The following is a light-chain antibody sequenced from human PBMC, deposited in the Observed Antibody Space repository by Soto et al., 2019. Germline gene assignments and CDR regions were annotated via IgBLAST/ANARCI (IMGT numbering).Light chain of an antibody. CDR3: QRYNSAPRT. J-gene: IGKJ1*01. CDR2: GAS. CDR1: QAINNY. V-gene: IGKV1-27*01. Sequence: DIQMTQSPSSLSASVGDRVTITCRASQAINNYVAWYQRRPGQVPNLLIYGASTLQSGVPIRFSGSGSGTDFTLTISSLQPEDVAVYYCQRYNSAPRTFGQGTKVEIK.